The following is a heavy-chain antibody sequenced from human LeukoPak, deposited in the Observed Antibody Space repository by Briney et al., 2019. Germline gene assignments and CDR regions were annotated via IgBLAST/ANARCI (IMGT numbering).Heavy chain of an antibody. CDR2: ISGSGGST. D-gene: IGHD6-6*01. CDR1: GFTFSGSA. V-gene: IGHV3-23*01. CDR3: AKVEYSSNIPQH. Sequence: GGSLRLSCAASGFTFSGSAMSWVRQAPGKGLEWVSSISGSGGSTYYADSVKGRFAISRDNSKNTQYLQMNSLRAEDTAVYYCAKVEYSSNIPQHWGQGTLVTVSS. J-gene: IGHJ1*01.